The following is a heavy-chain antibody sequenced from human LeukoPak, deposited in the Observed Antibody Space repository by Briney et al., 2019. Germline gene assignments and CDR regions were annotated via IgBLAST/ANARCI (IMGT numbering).Heavy chain of an antibody. Sequence: PGGSLRLSCAASGFTFDDYGMSWVRQAPGKGLEWVSGINWNGGSTGYADSVKGRFTISRDNSRNTLYLQMNSLRAEDTAVYYCAKDRGVGYGGKYYFDYWGQGTLVTVSS. CDR3: AKDRGVGYGGKYYFDY. CDR1: GFTFDDYG. CDR2: INWNGGST. D-gene: IGHD4-23*01. J-gene: IGHJ4*02. V-gene: IGHV3-20*04.